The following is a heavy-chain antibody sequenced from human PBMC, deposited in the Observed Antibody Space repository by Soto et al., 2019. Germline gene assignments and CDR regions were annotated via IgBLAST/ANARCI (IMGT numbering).Heavy chain of an antibody. CDR3: ARDYYGSVLFDY. CDR2: INPNSGGT. J-gene: IGHJ4*02. V-gene: IGHV1-2*02. CDR1: GYTFTGYY. D-gene: IGHD3-10*01. Sequence: ASVKVSCKASGYTFTGYYMHWVLQAPGQGLEWMGWINPNSGGTNYAQKFQGRVTMTRDTSISTAYMELSRLRSDGTAVYYCARDYYGSVLFDYWGQGTLVTVSS.